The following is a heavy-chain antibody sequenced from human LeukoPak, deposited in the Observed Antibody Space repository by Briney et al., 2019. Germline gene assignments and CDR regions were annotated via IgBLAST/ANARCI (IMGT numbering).Heavy chain of an antibody. D-gene: IGHD3-10*01. CDR3: ASSEVVRGVIDDY. CDR1: GFTFSSYW. CDR2: INTDGSST. V-gene: IGHV3-74*01. J-gene: IGHJ4*02. Sequence: GGSLRLSCAASGFTFSSYWMHWVRQAPGKGLVWVSRINTDGSSTSYADSVKGRITISRDNAKNTLYLQMNSLRAEDTAVYYCASSEVVRGVIDDYWGQGTLVTVSS.